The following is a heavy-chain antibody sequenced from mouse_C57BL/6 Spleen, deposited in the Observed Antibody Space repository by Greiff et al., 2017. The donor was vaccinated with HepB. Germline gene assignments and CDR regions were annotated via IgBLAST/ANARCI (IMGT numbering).Heavy chain of an antibody. V-gene: IGHV1-50*01. CDR3: ARGGTGTYWDY. D-gene: IGHD4-1*01. Sequence: VKLQQPGAELVKPGASVKLSCKASGYTFTSYWMQWVKQRPGQGLEWIGEIDPSDSYTNYNQKFKGKATLTVDTSSSTAYMQLSSLTSEDSAVYYCARGGTGTYWDYWGQGTTLTVSS. CDR1: GYTFTSYW. J-gene: IGHJ2*01. CDR2: IDPSDSYT.